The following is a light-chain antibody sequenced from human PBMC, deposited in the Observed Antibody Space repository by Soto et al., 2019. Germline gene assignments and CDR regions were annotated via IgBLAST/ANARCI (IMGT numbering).Light chain of an antibody. J-gene: IGLJ3*02. CDR3: SSFASSNTWM. Sequence: QSVLTQPPSASGSPGQSVTISCTGTSSDVGAYNYVSWYQQHAGKAPKLVIYEVTKRPSGVPDRFSGSKSANTASLTVPGLQAEDEAAYYCSSFASSNTWMFGGGTKLTVL. CDR2: EVT. CDR1: SSDVGAYNY. V-gene: IGLV2-8*01.